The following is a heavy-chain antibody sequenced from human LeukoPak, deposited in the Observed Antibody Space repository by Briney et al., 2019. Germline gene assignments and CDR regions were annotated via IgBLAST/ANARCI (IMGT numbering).Heavy chain of an antibody. J-gene: IGHJ5*02. CDR3: ARDIVVVVAAISYNWFDT. V-gene: IGHV1-18*01. CDR2: ISAYNGNT. CDR1: GYTFTSYG. D-gene: IGHD2-15*01. Sequence: GASVKVSCKASGYTFTSYGISWVRQAPGQGLEWMGWISAYNGNTNYAQKLQGRVTMTTDTSTSTAYMELRSLRSDDTAVYYCARDIVVVVAAISYNWFDTWGQGVLVTVSS.